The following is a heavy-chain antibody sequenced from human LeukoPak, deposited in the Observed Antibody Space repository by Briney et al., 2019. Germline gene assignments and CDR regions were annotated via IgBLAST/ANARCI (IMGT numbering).Heavy chain of an antibody. V-gene: IGHV3-53*01. CDR2: IYSGGST. CDR3: AREPGYYYDSSGPNDY. J-gene: IGHJ4*02. Sequence: GGSLRLSCAASGFTVSSNYMSWVRQAPGKGLEWVSVIYSGGSTYYADSVKGRFTISRDNSKNTLYLQMNSLRAEDTAVYYCAREPGYYYDSSGPNDYWGQGTLVTVSS. D-gene: IGHD3-22*01. CDR1: GFTVSSNY.